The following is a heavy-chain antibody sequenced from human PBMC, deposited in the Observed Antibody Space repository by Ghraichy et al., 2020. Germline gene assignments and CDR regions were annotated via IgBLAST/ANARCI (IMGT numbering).Heavy chain of an antibody. CDR2: INQDGGEK. V-gene: IGHV3-7*01. CDR3: ARPAFSLDALYFDC. D-gene: IGHD2-2*01. Sequence: LSLTCAASGFTFSSYWMSWVHQAPGKGLEWVANINQDGGEKYYVDSVKGRFTISRDSAKNSLYLQMNSLRAEDTATYYCARPAFSLDALYFDCWGQGTLVTVSS. CDR1: GFTFSSYW. J-gene: IGHJ4*02.